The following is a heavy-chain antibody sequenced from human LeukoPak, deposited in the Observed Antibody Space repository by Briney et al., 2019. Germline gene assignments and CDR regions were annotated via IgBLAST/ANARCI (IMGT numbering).Heavy chain of an antibody. CDR3: AREYSSSWSGRYFDY. J-gene: IGHJ4*02. V-gene: IGHV3-30-3*01. CDR2: ISYDGSNK. CDR1: GFTFSSYA. Sequence: GGSLRLSCAASGFTFSSYAMHWVRQAPGKGLEWVAVISYDGSNKYYADSVKGRFTISRVNSKNTLYLQMNSLRAEDTAVYYCAREYSSSWSGRYFDYWGQGTLVTVSS. D-gene: IGHD6-13*01.